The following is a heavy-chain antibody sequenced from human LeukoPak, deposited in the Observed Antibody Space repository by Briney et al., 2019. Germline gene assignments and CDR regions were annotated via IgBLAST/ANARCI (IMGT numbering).Heavy chain of an antibody. CDR1: GFTFSTFA. CDR2: ISGSGDNI. V-gene: IGHV3-23*01. CDR3: AKDRGY. J-gene: IGHJ4*02. Sequence: GGSLRLSCAASGFTFSTFAMTWVRQAPGKGLEWVAAISGSGDNIYYADSVKGRFSISRDNSKNTLFLQMNSLRAEDTAVYYCAKDRGYWGQGTQVTVSA.